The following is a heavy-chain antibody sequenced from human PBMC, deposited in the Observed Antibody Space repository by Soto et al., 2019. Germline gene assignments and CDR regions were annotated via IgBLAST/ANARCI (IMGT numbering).Heavy chain of an antibody. Sequence: PGGSLRLSCAASGFTASSNYMSWVRQAPGKGLEWVSVIYSGGSTYYADSVKGRFTISRHNSKNTLYLQMNSLRAEDAAVYYCARANFSGGSCYFDYWGPGTLVTVSS. CDR1: GFTASSNY. CDR3: ARANFSGGSCYFDY. V-gene: IGHV3-53*04. D-gene: IGHD2-15*01. J-gene: IGHJ4*02. CDR2: IYSGGST.